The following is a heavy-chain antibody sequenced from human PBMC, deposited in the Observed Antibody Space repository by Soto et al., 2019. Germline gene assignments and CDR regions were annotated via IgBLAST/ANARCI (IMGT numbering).Heavy chain of an antibody. D-gene: IGHD6-19*01. V-gene: IGHV4-34*01. CDR1: GGSFSGYY. CDR2: INHSGST. Sequence: SETLSLTCAVYGGSFSGYYWSWIRQPPGKGLEWIGEINHSGSTNYNPSLKSRVTISVDTSKNQFSLKLSSVTAADTAVYYCARGDIAVAGTIFFDYWGQGTLVTVSS. CDR3: ARGDIAVAGTIFFDY. J-gene: IGHJ4*02.